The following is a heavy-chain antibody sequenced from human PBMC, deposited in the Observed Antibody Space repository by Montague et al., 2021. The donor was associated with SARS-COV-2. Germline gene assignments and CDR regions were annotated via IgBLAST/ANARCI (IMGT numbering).Heavy chain of an antibody. J-gene: IGHJ4*02. V-gene: IGHV4-34*01. D-gene: IGHD5-24*01. CDR3: ARGFRAVEMPTISFDY. CDR1: GESVSGFY. Sequence: SETLSLTCAVYGESVSGFYWGWIRQPPGEGLEWLGEINHSGSPNYNPSLKSRVTTSLDTSKNQFSLKLSSVTAADTAVYFCARGFRAVEMPTISFDYWGQETLVTVSS. CDR2: INHSGSP.